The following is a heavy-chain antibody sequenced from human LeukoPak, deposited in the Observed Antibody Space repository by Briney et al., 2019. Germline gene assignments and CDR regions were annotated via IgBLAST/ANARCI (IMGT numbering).Heavy chain of an antibody. J-gene: IGHJ4*02. CDR1: GFAFSSCA. V-gene: IGHV3-23*01. CDR3: ARGRGYYDSSGDYFFDY. D-gene: IGHD3-22*01. Sequence: PGGSLRLSCAASGFAFSSCAMSWVRQAPGKGLEWVSGISGSGGSTYYADSVKGRFTISRDNSKNTLYLQMKSLRAEDTAVYYCARGRGYYDSSGDYFFDYWGQGTLVTVSS. CDR2: ISGSGGST.